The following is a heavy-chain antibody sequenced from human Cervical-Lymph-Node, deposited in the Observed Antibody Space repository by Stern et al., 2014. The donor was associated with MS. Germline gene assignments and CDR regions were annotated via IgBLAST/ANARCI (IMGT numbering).Heavy chain of an antibody. CDR2: ISSSDSYI. CDR1: GFSFSGYT. CDR3: VKDIDRHCSGGSCSAFDH. V-gene: IGHV3-21*01. D-gene: IGHD2-8*02. J-gene: IGHJ4*02. Sequence: EVQLVESGGGLVNPGESLSLSCAASGFSFSGYTMSWVRQAPGKGLEWVASISSSDSYIYYRDSVKGRFTISRHNARSTLYLQMDSLRAEDTALYFCVKDIDRHCSGGSCSAFDHGGRGTLVAV.